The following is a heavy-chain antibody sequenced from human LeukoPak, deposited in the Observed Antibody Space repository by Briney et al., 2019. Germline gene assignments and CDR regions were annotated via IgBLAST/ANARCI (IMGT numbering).Heavy chain of an antibody. D-gene: IGHD6-13*01. CDR3: ARVQQLKNLWYYYMDV. J-gene: IGHJ6*03. V-gene: IGHV1-2*02. Sequence: ASVKVSCKASGYTFTGYYMHWVRQAPGQGLEWMGWINPNSGGTNYAQKFQGRVTMTKDTSISTAYMELSRLRSDDTAVYYCARVQQLKNLWYYYMDVWGKGTTVTVSS. CDR2: INPNSGGT. CDR1: GYTFTGYY.